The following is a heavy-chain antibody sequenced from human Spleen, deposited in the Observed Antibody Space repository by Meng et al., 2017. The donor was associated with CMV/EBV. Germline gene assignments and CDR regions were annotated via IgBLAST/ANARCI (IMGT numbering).Heavy chain of an antibody. J-gene: IGHJ4*02. CDR1: GFTFSNYA. D-gene: IGHD3-22*01. CDR3: ARDPEGNYYDSTGGL. Sequence: GESLKISCAASGFTFSNYAMHWVRQAPGKGLEWVAFIRFDGSDEYYADSVKGRFTISRGNSKNTLYLQMNSLRVEDVAVYYCARDPEGNYYDSTGGLWGQGTLVTVSS. V-gene: IGHV3-30*02. CDR2: IRFDGSDE.